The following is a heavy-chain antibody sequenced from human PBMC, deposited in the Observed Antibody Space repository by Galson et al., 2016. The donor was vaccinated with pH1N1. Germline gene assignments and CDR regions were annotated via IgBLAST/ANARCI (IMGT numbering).Heavy chain of an antibody. CDR2: INSDGSST. CDR1: GFTFSSYW. Sequence: SLRLSCAASGFTFSSYWMHWVRQSPGKGLVWVSRINSDGSSTNYADSVKGRFTISRDNAKNTLYLQMNSRRAEDTAMYYCARFEYGDYVKYSDLWGRGTLVTVSS. V-gene: IGHV3-74*01. D-gene: IGHD4-17*01. J-gene: IGHJ2*01. CDR3: ARFEYGDYVKYSDL.